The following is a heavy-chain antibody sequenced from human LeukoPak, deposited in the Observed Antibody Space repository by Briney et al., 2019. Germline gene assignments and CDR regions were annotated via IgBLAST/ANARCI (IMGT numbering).Heavy chain of an antibody. CDR2: IYYSGST. CDR1: GGSISSYY. V-gene: IGHV4-59*08. J-gene: IGHJ4*02. CDR3: ATQGRGVVVVPAAIDY. Sequence: PSETLSLTCTVSGGSISSYYWSWIRQPPGKGLEWIGYIYYSGSTNYNPPLKSRVTISVDTSKNQFSLTLSSVTAADTAVYYCATQGRGVVVVPAAIDYWGRGTLVTVSS. D-gene: IGHD2-2*02.